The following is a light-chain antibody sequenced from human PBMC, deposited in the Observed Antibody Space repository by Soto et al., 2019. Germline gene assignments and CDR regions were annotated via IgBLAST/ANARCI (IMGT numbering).Light chain of an antibody. J-gene: IGKJ1*01. CDR3: QQSYSTPRT. V-gene: IGKV1-39*01. CDR1: QSISSY. Sequence: DIEMTQCPSSLSASVGDGVTITCRASQSISSYLNWYQQKPGKAPKLLIYAASSLQSGIPSRFSGSGSGTDFTLTISSLQPEDFATYYCQQSYSTPRTFGQGTKVDIK. CDR2: AAS.